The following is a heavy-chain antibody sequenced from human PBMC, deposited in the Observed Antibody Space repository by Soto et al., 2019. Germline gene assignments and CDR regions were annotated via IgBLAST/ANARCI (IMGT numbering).Heavy chain of an antibody. CDR1: GGSISSGGYS. J-gene: IGHJ5*02. CDR2: IYHSGST. CDR3: ARGNHGKGYCTNGVCYHNWFDP. V-gene: IGHV4-30-2*01. Sequence: SETLSLTCAVSGGSISSGGYSWSWIRQPPGKGLEWIGYIYHSGSTYYNPSLKSRVTISVDRSKNQFSLKLSSVTAADTAVYYCARGNHGKGYCTNGVCYHNWFDPWGQGTLVTVSS. D-gene: IGHD2-8*01.